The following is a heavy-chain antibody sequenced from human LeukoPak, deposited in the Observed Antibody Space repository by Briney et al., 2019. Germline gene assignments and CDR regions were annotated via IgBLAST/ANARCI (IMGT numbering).Heavy chain of an antibody. CDR1: GFTFSSYA. D-gene: IGHD4-17*01. Sequence: PGGSLRLSCAASGFTFSSYAMSWVRQAPGKGLEWVSAISGSGGSTYYADSVKGRFTISRDNSKNTLYLQMNSLRAEDTAVYYCAKGGGITVTTPLDYWGQGTLVTVSS. CDR2: ISGSGGST. CDR3: AKGGGITVTTPLDY. V-gene: IGHV3-23*01. J-gene: IGHJ4*02.